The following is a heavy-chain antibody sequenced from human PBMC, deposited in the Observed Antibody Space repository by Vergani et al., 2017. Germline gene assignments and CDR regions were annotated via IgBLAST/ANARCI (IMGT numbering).Heavy chain of an antibody. CDR3: ARIAVQYYFDY. D-gene: IGHD4-17*01. Sequence: QVQLQASGPGLVKPSQTLSLPCTVSGGPISRGGYYWSWIRQPPGKGLEWIGYIYYIGSTYYNPSLKSRVTISVDTSKNQFSLKLSSVTAAYTAVYYCARIAVQYYFDYWGQGTLVTVSS. J-gene: IGHJ4*02. CDR1: GGPISRGGYY. CDR2: IYYIGST. V-gene: IGHV4-31*03.